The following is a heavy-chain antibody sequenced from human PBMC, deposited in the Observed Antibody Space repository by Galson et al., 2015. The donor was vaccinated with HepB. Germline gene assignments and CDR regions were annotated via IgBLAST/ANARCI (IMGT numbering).Heavy chain of an antibody. V-gene: IGHV3-7*01. J-gene: IGHJ5*01. CDR3: ARPGGYNWFDS. CDR1: GFTFSRYW. CDR2: IKEDGSEK. Sequence: SLRLSCAASGFTFSRYWMTWVRQAPGKGLEWVANIKEDGSEKYYVDSVKGRFTISRDNTKNSLYLQMNSLRAEDTAVYYCARPGGYNWFDSWGQGALVTVSS. D-gene: IGHD3-10*01.